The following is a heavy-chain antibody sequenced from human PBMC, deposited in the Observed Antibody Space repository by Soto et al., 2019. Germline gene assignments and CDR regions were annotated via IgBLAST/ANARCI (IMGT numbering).Heavy chain of an antibody. Sequence: ITLKESGPTLVKPTQTLTLTCTFSGFSLSTSGVSVGWVRQPPGQALEWLALTYWDDDKRYSPSLNNRVTITKDTSKNQMVLKMANVDPVDTATYFCVHGQGDYDYYYYGMDVWGQETTVTVSS. V-gene: IGHV2-5*02. J-gene: IGHJ6*02. D-gene: IGHD4-17*01. CDR3: VHGQGDYDYYYYGMDV. CDR1: GFSLSTSGVS. CDR2: TYWDDDK.